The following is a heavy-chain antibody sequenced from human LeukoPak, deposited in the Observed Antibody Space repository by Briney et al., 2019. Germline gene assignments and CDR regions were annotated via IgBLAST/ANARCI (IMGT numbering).Heavy chain of an antibody. CDR3: AKTGSGSYYPN. Sequence: GSLRLSCAASGFTFSNYAMNWVRQAPGKGLESVSAISGGGDSTYYADSVKGRFTISRDNSKNTLYLQMNSLGVEDTAVYYCAKTGSGSYYPNWGQGTLVTVSS. J-gene: IGHJ4*02. CDR1: GFTFSNYA. D-gene: IGHD1-26*01. V-gene: IGHV3-23*01. CDR2: ISGGGDST.